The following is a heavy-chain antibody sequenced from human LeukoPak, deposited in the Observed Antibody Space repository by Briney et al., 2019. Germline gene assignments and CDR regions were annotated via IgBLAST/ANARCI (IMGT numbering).Heavy chain of an antibody. Sequence: SETLSLTCTVSGGSISSYYWSWIRQPAGKGLEWIGRIYTSGSTNYNPSLKSRVTMSVDTSKNQFSLKLSSVTAADTAVYYCATTSHDYGDYRSWDYWGQGTLVTVSS. V-gene: IGHV4-4*07. CDR2: IYTSGST. D-gene: IGHD4-17*01. CDR3: ATTSHDYGDYRSWDY. J-gene: IGHJ4*02. CDR1: GGSISSYY.